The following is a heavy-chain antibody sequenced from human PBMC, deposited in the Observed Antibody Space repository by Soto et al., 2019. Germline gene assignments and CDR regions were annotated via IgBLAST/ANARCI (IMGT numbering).Heavy chain of an antibody. V-gene: IGHV3-48*03. CDR3: ARDFGPTSGYHYYSMDV. D-gene: IGHD3-22*01. J-gene: IGHJ6*02. CDR1: GFSVDSFE. Sequence: GGSLRLSCAASGFSVDSFEMSWVRQAQGKGLQWLSSMSSGGSAIHYADSVKGRFTISRDSAKNTLYLQINSLRAEDTAVYYCARDFGPTSGYHYYSMDVWGQGTTVTVSS. CDR2: MSSGGSAI.